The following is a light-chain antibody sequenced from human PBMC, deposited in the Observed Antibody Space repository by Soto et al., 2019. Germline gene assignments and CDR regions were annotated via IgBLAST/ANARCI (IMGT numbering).Light chain of an antibody. CDR3: QQSYTIPT. J-gene: IGKJ3*01. Sequence: DIQMTQSPSSLSASVGDGVTITCRASQSISNHVNWYQQKPGKAPKLLISGASSLQGGVPSRFSGSGSGTDFTLTISGLQPEDFATNSCQQSYTIPTFGPGTTVDVK. CDR2: GAS. CDR1: QSISNH. V-gene: IGKV1-39*01.